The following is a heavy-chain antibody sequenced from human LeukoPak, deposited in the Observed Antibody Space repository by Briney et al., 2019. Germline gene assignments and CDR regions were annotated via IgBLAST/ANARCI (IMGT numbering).Heavy chain of an antibody. D-gene: IGHD3/OR15-3a*01. CDR1: GFTFRDYY. Sequence: GGSLRLSCAASGFTFRDYYMSWIRQAPGKRLEWVSFITGTGSTTYYADSVKGRFTISRDNAKNSLYLQMNSLRAEDTAVYYCARDHDFWTGYLGRDKYYFDFWGQGTLVTVSS. CDR2: ITGTGSTT. CDR3: ARDHDFWTGYLGRDKYYFDF. J-gene: IGHJ4*02. V-gene: IGHV3-11*04.